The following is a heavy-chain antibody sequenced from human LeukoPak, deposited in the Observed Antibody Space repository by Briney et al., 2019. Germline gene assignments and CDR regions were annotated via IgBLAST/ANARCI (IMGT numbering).Heavy chain of an antibody. J-gene: IGHJ4*02. CDR3: ARDRESESDSEGDY. D-gene: IGHD4-11*01. V-gene: IGHV3-7*01. Sequence: GGSLRLSCSASGFTFSRFWMSWVRQAPGKGLEYVALIKQGGSEIYHMDSVKGRFTISRDDATNSLYLQMNSLRAEDTALYYCARDRESESDSEGDYWGQGTLVTVPS. CDR1: GFTFSRFW. CDR2: IKQGGSEI.